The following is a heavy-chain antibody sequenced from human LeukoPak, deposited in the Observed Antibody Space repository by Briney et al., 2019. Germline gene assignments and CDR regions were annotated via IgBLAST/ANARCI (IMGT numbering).Heavy chain of an antibody. CDR1: GFTFSSYA. D-gene: IGHD6-13*01. V-gene: IGHV3-23*01. Sequence: GGSLRLSWAASGFTFSSYAMSWVRQAPGKGLEWVSAISGSGGSTYYADSVKGRFTISRDSSKNTLYLQMNSLRAEDTAVYYCAKDPSVGDSSSWYLPSYFDYWGQGTLVTVSS. J-gene: IGHJ4*02. CDR3: AKDPSVGDSSSWYLPSYFDY. CDR2: ISGSGGST.